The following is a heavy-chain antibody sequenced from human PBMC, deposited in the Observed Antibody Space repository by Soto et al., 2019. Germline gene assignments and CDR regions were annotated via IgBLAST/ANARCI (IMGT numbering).Heavy chain of an antibody. CDR3: AREECSGGSCYMRYYYYYGMDV. V-gene: IGHV1-46*04. CDR1: GYTFTSYY. Sequence: QVQLVQSGAEVKKPGASVKVSCKASGYTFTSYYMHWVRQAPGQGLEWMGIINPSGGSTSYAQKLQGRVTMTRDTSTSTVYMELSSLRSEDTAVYYCAREECSGGSCYMRYYYYYGMDVWGQGTTVTVSS. CDR2: INPSGGST. D-gene: IGHD2-15*01. J-gene: IGHJ6*02.